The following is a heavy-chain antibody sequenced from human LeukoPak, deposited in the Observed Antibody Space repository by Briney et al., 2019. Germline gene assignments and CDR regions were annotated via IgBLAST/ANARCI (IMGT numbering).Heavy chain of an antibody. CDR2: ISAYNGNT. J-gene: IGHJ4*02. Sequence: ASVKVSCKASGYTFTSYGISWVRQAPGQGLEWMGWISAYNGNTNYAQKLQGRVTMTTDTSTSPAYMELRSLRSDDTAVYYCARGVDSGIYYVFGRWGQGTLVTVSS. CDR1: GYTFTSYG. V-gene: IGHV1-18*01. CDR3: ARGVDSGIYYVFGR. D-gene: IGHD1-26*01.